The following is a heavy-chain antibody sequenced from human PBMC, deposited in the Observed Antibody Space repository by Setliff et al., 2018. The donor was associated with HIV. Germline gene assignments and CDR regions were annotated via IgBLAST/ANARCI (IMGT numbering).Heavy chain of an antibody. V-gene: IGHV4-4*02. CDR2: IYHTGST. J-gene: IGHJ4*02. D-gene: IGHD3-3*01. CDR1: GGSISSSNW. CDR3: ARGFRSGRIFGIDY. Sequence: SETLSLTFAVSGGSISSSNWWNWVRQPPGRGLEWIGEIYHTGSTNYNPSLKSRLTISVDKSNNQFSLKLSSVTAADTAVYYCARGFRSGRIFGIDYWGQGTLVTVSS.